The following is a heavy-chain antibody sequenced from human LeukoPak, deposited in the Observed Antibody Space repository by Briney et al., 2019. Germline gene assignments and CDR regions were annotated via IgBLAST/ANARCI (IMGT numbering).Heavy chain of an antibody. V-gene: IGHV4-59*01. D-gene: IGHD1-26*01. Sequence: SETLSLTCTVSGGSISSYYGSWIRQPAGKGLEWIGYIYYSGSTNYNPSLKSRVTISVDTSKNQFSLKLSSVTAADTAMYYCARGQYSGSFLGYYNWFDPWGQGTLVTVSS. CDR2: IYYSGST. CDR1: GGSISSYY. CDR3: ARGQYSGSFLGYYNWFDP. J-gene: IGHJ5*02.